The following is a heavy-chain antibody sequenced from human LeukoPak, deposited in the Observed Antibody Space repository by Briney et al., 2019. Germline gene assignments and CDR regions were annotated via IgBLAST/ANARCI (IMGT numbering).Heavy chain of an antibody. V-gene: IGHV4-34*01. D-gene: IGHD5-12*01. CDR1: GGPFSGYY. J-gene: IGHJ4*02. CDR2: INHSGRT. Sequence: SETLSLTCAVYGGPFSGYYWSWLRHPPGKGLEGIGEINHSGRTKYNPSLTSRVTISVDTSKNQFSLKLSSVTAADTAVYYCARGDPHSGLGYWGQGTLVTVSS. CDR3: ARGDPHSGLGY.